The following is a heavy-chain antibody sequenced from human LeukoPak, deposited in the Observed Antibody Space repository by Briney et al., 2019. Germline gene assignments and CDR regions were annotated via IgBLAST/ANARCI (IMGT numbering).Heavy chain of an antibody. CDR1: GGSISSSTFY. V-gene: IGHV4-61*05. Sequence: PSETLSLTCTVSGGSISSSTFYWGWIRQPPGKGLEWIGYIYYSGSTNYNPSLKSRVTISVDTSKNQFSLKLSSVTAADTAVYYCARGLGYGGNSAYWGQGTLVTVSS. CDR3: ARGLGYGGNSAY. D-gene: IGHD4-23*01. J-gene: IGHJ4*02. CDR2: IYYSGST.